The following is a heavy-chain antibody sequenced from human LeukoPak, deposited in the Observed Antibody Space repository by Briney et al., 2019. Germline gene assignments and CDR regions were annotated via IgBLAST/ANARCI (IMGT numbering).Heavy chain of an antibody. CDR2: IKQDGSEK. CDR3: ARDKTDIVLMVYAIHYGMDV. J-gene: IGHJ6*02. Sequence: GGSLRLPCAASGFTFSSYWMSWVRQAPGKGLEWVANIKQDGSEKYYVDSVKGRFTISRDNAKNSLYLQMNSLRAEDTAVYYCARDKTDIVLMVYAIHYGMDVWGQGTTVTVSS. D-gene: IGHD2-8*01. CDR1: GFTFSSYW. V-gene: IGHV3-7*01.